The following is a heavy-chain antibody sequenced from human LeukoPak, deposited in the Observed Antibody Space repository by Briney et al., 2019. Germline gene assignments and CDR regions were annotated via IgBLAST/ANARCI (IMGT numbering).Heavy chain of an antibody. V-gene: IGHV3-30*04. CDR2: ISYDGSNK. CDR3: ARCPGIDYMDV. D-gene: IGHD3-10*01. J-gene: IGHJ6*03. CDR1: GFTFSSYA. Sequence: GGSLRLSCAASGFTFSSYAMHWVRQAPGKGLEWVAVISYDGSNKYYADSVKGRFTISRDNAKNSLYLQMNSLRAEDTAVYYCARCPGIDYMDVWGKGTTVTISS.